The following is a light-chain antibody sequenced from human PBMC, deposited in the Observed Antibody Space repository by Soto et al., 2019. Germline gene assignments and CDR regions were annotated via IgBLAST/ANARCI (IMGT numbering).Light chain of an antibody. CDR1: QSISTW. V-gene: IGKV1-5*03. CDR2: KAS. Sequence: DIQMTQSPSTLSASVGDRVTITCRASQSISTWLAWYQQEPGKAPKLLIHKASSLQSGVPSRFSGSGSGADFALTISSLHPDDFAPYYCQQYDGYSTTFGQGTRVEIK. J-gene: IGKJ1*01. CDR3: QQYDGYSTT.